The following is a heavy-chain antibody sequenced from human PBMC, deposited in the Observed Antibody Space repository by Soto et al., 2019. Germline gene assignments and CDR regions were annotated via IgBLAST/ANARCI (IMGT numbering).Heavy chain of an antibody. V-gene: IGHV4-34*01. CDR2: VKDGGST. J-gene: IGHJ4*02. CDR1: GGSLTGYY. D-gene: IGHD5-12*01. CDR3: ARGQEGIVATH. Sequence: QVQLQQWGAGLLKPSETLSLTCTVNGGSLTGYYWSWIRQPPGKGLEWIGEVKDGGSTNYSPSLRGRVSISADTSKNHFSLRLNSVTAADTAEYFCARGQEGIVATHWDQGALVTVSS.